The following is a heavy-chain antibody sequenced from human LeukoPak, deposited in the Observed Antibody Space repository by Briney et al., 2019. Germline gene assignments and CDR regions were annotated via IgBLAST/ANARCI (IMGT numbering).Heavy chain of an antibody. D-gene: IGHD4-23*01. V-gene: IGHV3-74*01. CDR1: RFTFTTYA. J-gene: IGHJ3*02. Sequence: GGSLRLTAAVSRFTFTTYAMTWVRRAPGQGLVWVSRIGTDGSRTTYADYVRGRFTISRDNATNTLYLQMNSLRSEDTAVYYCARDKDGGNSNAFDIWGQGTLVTVSS. CDR2: IGTDGSRT. CDR3: ARDKDGGNSNAFDI.